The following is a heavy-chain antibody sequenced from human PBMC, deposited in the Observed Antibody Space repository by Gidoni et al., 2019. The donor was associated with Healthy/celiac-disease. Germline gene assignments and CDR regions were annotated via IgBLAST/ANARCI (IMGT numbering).Heavy chain of an antibody. CDR1: GYTFTSHA. V-gene: IGHV1-3*01. CDR3: ARDKIHYDFWSDDPSFAFDI. CDR2: INAGNGNT. Sequence: QVQLVQSGAEVKKPGASVKVSCKASGYTFTSHAMHWVRQAPGQRLEWMGWINAGNGNTKYSQKFQGRVTITRDTSASTAYMELSSLRSEDTAVYYCARDKIHYDFWSDDPSFAFDIWGQGTMVTVSS. D-gene: IGHD3-3*01. J-gene: IGHJ3*02.